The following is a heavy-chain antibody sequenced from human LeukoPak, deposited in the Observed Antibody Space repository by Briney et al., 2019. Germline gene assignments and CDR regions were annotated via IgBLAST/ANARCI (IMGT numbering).Heavy chain of an antibody. Sequence: QPGRSLRLSCAASGFTFDDYAMHWVRQAPGKGLEWVSGISWNSGSIGYADSVEGRFTISRDNAKNSLYLQMNSLRAEDMALYYCAKGHSYGDNHFDYWGQGTLVTVSS. V-gene: IGHV3-9*03. CDR1: GFTFDDYA. CDR3: AKGHSYGDNHFDY. D-gene: IGHD5-18*01. J-gene: IGHJ4*02. CDR2: ISWNSGSI.